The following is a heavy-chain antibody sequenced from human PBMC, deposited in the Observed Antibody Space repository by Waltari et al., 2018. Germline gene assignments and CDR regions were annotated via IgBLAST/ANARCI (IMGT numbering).Heavy chain of an antibody. CDR1: GGSFSGYY. J-gene: IGHJ6*02. D-gene: IGHD2-15*01. V-gene: IGHV4-34*01. CDR2: INHSGST. CDR3: ARWFGYCSGGSCLRGHSYYYGMDV. Sequence: QVQLQQWGAGLLKPSETLSLTCAVYGGSFSGYYWSWIRQPPGKGLEWIGEINHSGSTHYNPSLKSRVTRSVDTSKNQFSLKLSSVTAADTAVYYCARWFGYCSGGSCLRGHSYYYGMDVWGQGTTVTVSS.